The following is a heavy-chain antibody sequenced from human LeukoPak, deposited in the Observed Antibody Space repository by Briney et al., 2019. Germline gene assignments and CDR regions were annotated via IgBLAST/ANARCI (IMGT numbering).Heavy chain of an antibody. V-gene: IGHV1-69*05. D-gene: IGHD2-2*01. CDR2: IIANFATA. CDR1: GGTFSSHA. J-gene: IGHJ5*02. Sequence: GASVKVSSKASGGTFSSHAIRGVRKAPGQRLECVGGIIANFATATYAQKFQGRVTITTDESTSTAYMDLSSPRSEDTAVYYCARGAVPAAAYNWFDPWGQGTLVTVSS. CDR3: ARGAVPAAAYNWFDP.